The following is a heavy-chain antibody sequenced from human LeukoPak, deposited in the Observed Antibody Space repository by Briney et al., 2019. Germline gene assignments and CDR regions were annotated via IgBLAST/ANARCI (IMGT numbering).Heavy chain of an antibody. CDR3: ARGDYYDSSGAPDY. D-gene: IGHD3-22*01. J-gene: IGHJ4*02. CDR1: GGTFSSYG. V-gene: IGHV1-18*01. CDR2: ISAYNGNT. Sequence: ASVKVSCKASGGTFSSYGISWVRQAPGQGLEWMGWISAYNGNTNYAQKLQGRVTMTTDTSTSTAYMELRSLRSDDTAVYYCARGDYYDSSGAPDYWGQGTLVTVSS.